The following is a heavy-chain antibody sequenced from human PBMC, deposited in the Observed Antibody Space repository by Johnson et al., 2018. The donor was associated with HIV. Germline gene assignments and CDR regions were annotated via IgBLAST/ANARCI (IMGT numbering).Heavy chain of an antibody. J-gene: IGHJ3*02. CDR1: RFTFSSHA. CDR2: ISSDGSGK. CDR3: AKDGGSYGGAFDI. Sequence: VQLVESGGGVVQPGRSLRLSCAASRFTFSSHAMHWVRQAPGKGLEWVAVISSDGSGKYYGDSVKGRFTISRDNSKNTLYLQMNSLRAEDTAVYYCAKDGGSYGGAFDIWGQGTMVTVSS. V-gene: IGHV3-30*04. D-gene: IGHD1-26*01.